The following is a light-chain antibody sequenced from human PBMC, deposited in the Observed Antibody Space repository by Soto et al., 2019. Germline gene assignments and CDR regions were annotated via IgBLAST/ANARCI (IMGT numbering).Light chain of an antibody. J-gene: IGKJ2*01. V-gene: IGKV3-15*01. CDR1: QNIGIS. CDR2: GAS. Sequence: EILMTQSPATLSVSPGERASLSCRASQNIGISLAWYQQKPGQPPRLLIYGASTRATGISARFSGSGSGTEFTLTISSLQSEDFAVYYCQQYDKGYTFGQGTKLEIK. CDR3: QQYDKGYT.